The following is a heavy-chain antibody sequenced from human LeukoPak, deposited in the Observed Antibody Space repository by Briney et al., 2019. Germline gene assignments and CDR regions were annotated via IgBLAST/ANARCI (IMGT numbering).Heavy chain of an antibody. CDR2: IYPADSDT. J-gene: IGHJ4*02. CDR1: GYSFNSYW. V-gene: IGHV5-51*01. D-gene: IGHD2-8*01. Sequence: GGSLRLSCKGSGYSFNSYWIGWVRQMPGKGLEWMGIIYPADSDTRYSPSFQGQVTISADKSISTAYLQWSSLKASDTAMYYCGRQSTVLSPSLSGYWGQGTLVTVSS. CDR3: GRQSTVLSPSLSGY.